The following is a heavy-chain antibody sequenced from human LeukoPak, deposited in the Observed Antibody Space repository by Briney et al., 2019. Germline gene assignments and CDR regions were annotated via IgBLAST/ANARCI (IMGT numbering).Heavy chain of an antibody. J-gene: IGHJ5*02. D-gene: IGHD4-17*01. V-gene: IGHV1-69*04. CDR3: ARAVGDYVLNWFDP. CDR1: GGTFSSYA. CDR2: ITPILGIA. Sequence: SVKVSCKASGGTFSSYAISWVRQAPGQGLEWMGRITPILGIANYAQKFQGRVTITADKSTSTAYMELSSLRSEDTAVYYCARAVGDYVLNWFDPWGQGTLVTVSS.